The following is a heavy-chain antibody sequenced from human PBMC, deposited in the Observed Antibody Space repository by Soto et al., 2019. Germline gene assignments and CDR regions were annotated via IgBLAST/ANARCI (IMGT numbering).Heavy chain of an antibody. CDR2: INAANGNT. CDR3: VGGFIGATGFQH. J-gene: IGHJ1*01. V-gene: IGHV1-3*01. D-gene: IGHD3-10*01. CDR1: GYTFTSYA. Sequence: QVQLVQSGAEVKKPGASVKISCKASGYTFTSYAIHWVRQAPGQRPEWMGWINAANGNTKYSDKLQGRATITRDTSATTAYMGLSGLRSVDTAIYYCVGGFIGATGFQHWGQGTLVTVSS.